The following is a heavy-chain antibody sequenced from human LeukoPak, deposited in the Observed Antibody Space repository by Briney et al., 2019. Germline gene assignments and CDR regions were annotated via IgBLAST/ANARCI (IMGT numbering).Heavy chain of an antibody. CDR3: ARDGISRDGYNTGPDY. Sequence: PGGSLRLSCAASGFTFSSYAMHWVRQAPGKGLEWVAVISYDGSNKYYADSVKGRFTISRDNSKNTLYLQMNSLRAEDTAVYYCARDGISRDGYNTGPDYWGQGTLVTAS. J-gene: IGHJ4*02. CDR2: ISYDGSNK. D-gene: IGHD5-24*01. V-gene: IGHV3-30*04. CDR1: GFTFSSYA.